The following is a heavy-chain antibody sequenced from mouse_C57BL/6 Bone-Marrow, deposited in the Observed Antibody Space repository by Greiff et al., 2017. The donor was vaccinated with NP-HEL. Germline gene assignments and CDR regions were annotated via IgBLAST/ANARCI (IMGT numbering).Heavy chain of an antibody. CDR1: GYTFTSYW. Sequence: QVQLKQPGAELVKPGASVKLSCKASGYTFTSYWMQWVKQRPGQGLEWIGEIDPSDSYTNYNQKFKGKATLTVDTSSSTAYMQLSSLTSEDSAVYYCARDGSSYLWYFDVWGTGTTVTVSP. J-gene: IGHJ1*03. CDR2: IDPSDSYT. D-gene: IGHD1-1*01. CDR3: ARDGSSYLWYFDV. V-gene: IGHV1-50*01.